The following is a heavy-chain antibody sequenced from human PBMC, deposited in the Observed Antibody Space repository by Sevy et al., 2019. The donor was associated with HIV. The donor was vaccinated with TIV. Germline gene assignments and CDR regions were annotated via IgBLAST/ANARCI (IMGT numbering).Heavy chain of an antibody. J-gene: IGHJ4*02. V-gene: IGHV3-15*01. CDR2: IKSKTDGGTT. D-gene: IGHD2-15*01. CDR3: TLEGLYCSGGSCYSEGFDS. Sequence: VGSLRLSCAAFGFTLSDAWMSWVRQAPGKGLQWVGRIKSKTDGGTTDYAAPVKGRFTISRDDSKNTLYLQMNSLKTEDTALYYCTLEGLYCSGGSCYSEGFDSWGQGTLVTVSS. CDR1: GFTLSDAW.